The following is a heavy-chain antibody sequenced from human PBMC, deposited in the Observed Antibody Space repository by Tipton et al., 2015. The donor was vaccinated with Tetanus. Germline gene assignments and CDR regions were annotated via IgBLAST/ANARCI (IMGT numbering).Heavy chain of an antibody. Sequence: VQLVQSGAEMRKSGESLKISCKTSGYFFDTHWIAWVRQMPGKGLEWMGIIYPGDSDTRYSPSFQGQATMSVDRSTATAYLQWGSLKASDTAIYYRARHFGEMLYAPFRFDPWGQGTLVTVSS. V-gene: IGHV5-51*01. CDR2: IYPGDSDT. CDR3: ARHFGEMLYAPFRFDP. CDR1: GYFFDTHW. J-gene: IGHJ5*02. D-gene: IGHD3-3*01.